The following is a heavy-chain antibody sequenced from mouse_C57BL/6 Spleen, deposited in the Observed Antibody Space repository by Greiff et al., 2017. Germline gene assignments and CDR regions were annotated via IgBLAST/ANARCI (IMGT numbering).Heavy chain of an antibody. V-gene: IGHV5-17*01. CDR2: ISSGSSTI. CDR3: ARDDFDY. Sequence: EVKLMESGGGLVKPGGSLKLSCAASGFTFSDYGMHWVRQAPEKGLEWVAYISSGSSTIYYADTVKGRFNISRDNAKTTLFLQMTSLRSEDTAMYYWARDDFDYWGQGTTLTVSS. CDR1: GFTFSDYG. J-gene: IGHJ2*01.